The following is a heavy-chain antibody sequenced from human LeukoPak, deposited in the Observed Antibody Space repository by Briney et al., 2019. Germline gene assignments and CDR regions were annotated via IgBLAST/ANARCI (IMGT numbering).Heavy chain of an antibody. V-gene: IGHV3-30*01. Sequence: GGSLRLSCAASGFAFSNYAMHWVRQAPGKGLEWVALISYDGSTESYADSVKGRFTISRDNSKNTLYLQMNSLRAEDTAVYYCARGAGGYSGYDQYFDYWGQGTLVTVSS. CDR1: GFAFSNYA. CDR2: ISYDGSTE. CDR3: ARGAGGYSGYDQYFDY. J-gene: IGHJ4*02. D-gene: IGHD5-12*01.